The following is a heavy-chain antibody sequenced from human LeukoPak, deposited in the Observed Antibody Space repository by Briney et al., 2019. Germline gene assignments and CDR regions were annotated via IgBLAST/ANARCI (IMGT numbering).Heavy chain of an antibody. J-gene: IGHJ4*02. CDR1: GGSFSGYY. CDR2: INHSGST. Sequence: PSETLSLTCAVYGGSFSGYYWSWIRQPPGKGLEWIGEINHSGSTNYNPSLKSRVTISVDTSKNQFSLKLSSVTAADTAVYYCARESKGGIAVAGTDYWGQGTLVTVSS. CDR3: ARESKGGIAVAGTDY. D-gene: IGHD6-19*01. V-gene: IGHV4-34*01.